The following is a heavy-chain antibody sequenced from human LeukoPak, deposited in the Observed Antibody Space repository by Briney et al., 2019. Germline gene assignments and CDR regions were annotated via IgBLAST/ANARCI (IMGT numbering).Heavy chain of an antibody. CDR1: GFTFSSYS. CDR3: AKGRYSSHIGTGIFDY. Sequence: GGSLRLSCAASGFTFSSYSMNWVRQAPGKGLEWVSSISSSSSYIYYADSVKGRFTISRDNSKNTLYLQMNSLRAEDTAVYYCAKGRYSSHIGTGIFDYWGQGTLVTVSS. V-gene: IGHV3-21*01. D-gene: IGHD6-13*01. CDR2: ISSSSSYI. J-gene: IGHJ4*02.